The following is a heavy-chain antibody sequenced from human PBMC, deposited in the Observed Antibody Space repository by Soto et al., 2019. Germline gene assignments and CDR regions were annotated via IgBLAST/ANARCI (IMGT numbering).Heavy chain of an antibody. CDR3: AKEKDFWSGPDV. D-gene: IGHD3-3*01. V-gene: IGHV3-11*01. CDR1: GITFSDYY. J-gene: IGHJ6*02. CDR2: ISPSSSTI. Sequence: NPGGSLRLSCAASGITFSDYYMSWIRQAPGKGLEWVSIISPSSSTIYYADSVKGRFTISRDNAMNSLYLQMNSLRVEDTAVYYCAKEKDFWSGPDVWGQGTTVTVSS.